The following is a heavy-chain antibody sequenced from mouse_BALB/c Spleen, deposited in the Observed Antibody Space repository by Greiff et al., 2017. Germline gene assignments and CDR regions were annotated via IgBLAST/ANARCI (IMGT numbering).Heavy chain of an antibody. CDR3: ARRRAMDY. V-gene: IGHV3-2*02. Sequence: EVKLVESGPGLVKPSQSLSLTCTVTGYSITSDYAWNWIRQFPGNKLEWMGYISYSGSTSYNPSLKSRISLTRVTSKNQFFQQLNSVTTEDTATYYCARRRAMDYWGQGTAGTVSA. J-gene: IGHJ4*01. CDR2: ISYSGST. CDR1: GYSITSDYA.